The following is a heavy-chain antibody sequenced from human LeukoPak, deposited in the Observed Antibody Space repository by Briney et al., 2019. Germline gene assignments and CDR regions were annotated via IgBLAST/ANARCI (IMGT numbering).Heavy chain of an antibody. CDR3: ARDGEYYDFGDRPYYFDY. CDR2: IYFSGST. CDR1: GGSISSSSFH. Sequence: PSETLSLTCTVSGGSISSSSFHWGWIRQPPGKGLEWIGSIYFSGSTYYNPSLKSRDTISVDTSKNQFSLALSSVTAADTAVYYCARDGEYYDFGDRPYYFDYWGQGTLVTVSS. J-gene: IGHJ4*02. D-gene: IGHD3-3*01. V-gene: IGHV4-39*07.